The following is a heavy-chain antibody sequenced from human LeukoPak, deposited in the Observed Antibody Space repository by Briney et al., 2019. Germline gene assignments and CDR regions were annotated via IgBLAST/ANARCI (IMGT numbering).Heavy chain of an antibody. CDR1: GYTFTSYG. CDR3: AREVWFGELLSHYYYYGMDV. Sequence: GASVKVSCKASGYTFTSYGISWVRQAPGQGLEWMGRISAYNGNTNYAQKLQGRVTMTTDTSTSTAYMELRSLRSDDTAVYYCAREVWFGELLSHYYYYGMDVWGQGTTVTVSS. D-gene: IGHD3-10*01. J-gene: IGHJ6*02. CDR2: ISAYNGNT. V-gene: IGHV1-18*01.